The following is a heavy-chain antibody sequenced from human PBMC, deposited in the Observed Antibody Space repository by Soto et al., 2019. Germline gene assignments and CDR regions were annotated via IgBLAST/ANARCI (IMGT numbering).Heavy chain of an antibody. J-gene: IGHJ6*02. CDR1: GYSFTSYL. Sequence: GESLKISCMGSGYSFTSYLSGWVRQMPGKGLEWMGIIYPGDSDTRYSPSFQGQVTISADKSISTAYLQWSSLKASDTAMYYCARHAYSSGWELYYYYYGMDVWGQGTTVNLSS. CDR2: IYPGDSDT. CDR3: ARHAYSSGWELYYYYYGMDV. V-gene: IGHV5-51*01. D-gene: IGHD6-19*01.